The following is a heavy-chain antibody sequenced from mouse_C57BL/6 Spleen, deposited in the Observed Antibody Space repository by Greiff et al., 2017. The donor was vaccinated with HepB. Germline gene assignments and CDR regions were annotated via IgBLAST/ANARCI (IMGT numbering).Heavy chain of an antibody. Sequence: QVHVKQSGAELVRPGTSVKVSCKASGYAFTNYLIEWVKQRPGQGLEWIGVINPGSGGTNYNEKFKGKATLTADKSSSTAYMQLSSLTSEDSAVYFCARSLTGSDWYFDVWGTGTTVTVSS. J-gene: IGHJ1*03. CDR1: GYAFTNYL. V-gene: IGHV1-54*01. CDR3: ARSLTGSDWYFDV. CDR2: INPGSGGT. D-gene: IGHD4-1*01.